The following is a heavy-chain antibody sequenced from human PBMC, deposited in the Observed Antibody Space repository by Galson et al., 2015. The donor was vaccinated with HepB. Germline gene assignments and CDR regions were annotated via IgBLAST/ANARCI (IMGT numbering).Heavy chain of an antibody. CDR1: GFTFSNYG. J-gene: IGHJ3*02. CDR2: ISGIGGST. CDR3: AKGGLFDAFDM. Sequence: SLRLSCAASGFTFSNYGMSWVRQAPGKGLEWVSSISGIGGSTWYADSVKGRLTMSRDNSKNTLYLQMNSLTAEDTAVHYCAKGGLFDAFDMWGQGTMVTVSS. V-gene: IGHV3-23*01. D-gene: IGHD3-16*01.